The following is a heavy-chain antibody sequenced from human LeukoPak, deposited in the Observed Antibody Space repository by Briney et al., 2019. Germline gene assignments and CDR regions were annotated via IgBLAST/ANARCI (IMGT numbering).Heavy chain of an antibody. CDR2: INHRGTT. Sequence: SETLSLTCAVYGGSFSDYYWIWIRQPPGKGLEWIAEINHRGTTNYNPSLKSRLSLSVDTSNRHFSLKPTSVTAADTAEYYCARAFDYYFDYWSQGTLVTVSS. CDR3: ARAFDYYFDY. CDR1: GGSFSDYY. J-gene: IGHJ4*02. D-gene: IGHD2-21*01. V-gene: IGHV4-34*01.